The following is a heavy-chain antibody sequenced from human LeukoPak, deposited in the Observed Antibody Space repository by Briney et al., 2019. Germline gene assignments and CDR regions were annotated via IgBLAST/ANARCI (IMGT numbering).Heavy chain of an antibody. CDR1: GYTLTELS. CDR2: FDPEDGET. Sequence: ASVKVSFKVSGYTLTELSIHWLRQAPGKGLEWMGGFDPEDGETIYAQKFQGRVTMTEDTSTDTAYLDLSSLRSEDTAVYYCATLGLAARYFDYWGQGTLVTVSS. J-gene: IGHJ4*02. V-gene: IGHV1-24*01. D-gene: IGHD6-6*01. CDR3: ATLGLAARYFDY.